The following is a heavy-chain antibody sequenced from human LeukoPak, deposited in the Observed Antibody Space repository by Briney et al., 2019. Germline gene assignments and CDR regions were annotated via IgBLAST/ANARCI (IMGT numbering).Heavy chain of an antibody. CDR1: GLTVSSNY. CDR3: ASETGLGIGGWYFDY. Sequence: PGGSLRLSCAASGLTVSSNYMSWVRQAPGKGLEWVSVIYSGGSTYYADSVKGRFTISRDNSKNTLYLQMNSLRAEDTAVYYCASETGLGIGGWYFDYWGQGTLDTVSS. V-gene: IGHV3-53*01. D-gene: IGHD7-27*01. J-gene: IGHJ4*02. CDR2: IYSGGST.